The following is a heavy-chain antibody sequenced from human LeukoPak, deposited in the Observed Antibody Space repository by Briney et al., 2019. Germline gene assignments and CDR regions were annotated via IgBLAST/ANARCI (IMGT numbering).Heavy chain of an antibody. V-gene: IGHV4-38-2*01. CDR3: AGSGYSTFDY. CDR1: CYSISSGYY. CDR2: LYQTHST. J-gene: IGHJ4*02. D-gene: IGHD3-3*01. Sequence: SETLSLTCAVSCYSISSGYYWGWIRQPPGKGLEWVGYLYQTHSTYYSPYLKSRVSISIDTSKNQFSLKLGSVTAADTAVYYCAGSGYSTFDYWGQGTLVTVSS.